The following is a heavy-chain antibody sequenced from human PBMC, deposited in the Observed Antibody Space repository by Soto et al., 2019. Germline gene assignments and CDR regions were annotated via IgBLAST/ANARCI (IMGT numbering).Heavy chain of an antibody. CDR2: IYSGGST. D-gene: IGHD1-26*01. V-gene: IGHV3-66*01. Sequence: GVSLRLSCGASGFIVSSNYMSWVRQAPGKGLEWVSVIYSGGSTYYADSVKGRFTISRDISKNSLYLQMNSLRAEDTAVYYCARVPTELTFDYWGQGTLVTVSS. CDR1: GFIVSSNY. J-gene: IGHJ4*02. CDR3: ARVPTELTFDY.